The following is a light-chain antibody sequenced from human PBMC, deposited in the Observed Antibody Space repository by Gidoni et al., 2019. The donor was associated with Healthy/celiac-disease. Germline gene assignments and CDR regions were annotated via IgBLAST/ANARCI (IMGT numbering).Light chain of an antibody. CDR3: QQYGSSPT. CDR2: DAS. J-gene: IGKJ3*01. V-gene: IGKV3D-20*01. Sequence: IVLTQSPATLSWSPVERATLSCGASQRVSRLLIDDASSRATGIPDRFSGSGSGTDFTITISRLEPEDFAVYYWQQYGSSPTFXPXTKVDIK. CDR1: QRVS.